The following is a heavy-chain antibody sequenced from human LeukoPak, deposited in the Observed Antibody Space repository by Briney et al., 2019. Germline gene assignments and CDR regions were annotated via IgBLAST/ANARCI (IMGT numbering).Heavy chain of an antibody. V-gene: IGHV3-30*02. D-gene: IGHD2-2*01. Sequence: GGSLRLSCAASGFTFSSYGMHWVRQAPGKGLEWVAFIRYDGSNKYYADSVKGRFTISRDNSKNTLYLQMNSLRAEDTAVYYCAKDWGYCSSTSCSPDAFDIWGQGTMVTVSS. CDR1: GFTFSSYG. CDR2: IRYDGSNK. CDR3: AKDWGYCSSTSCSPDAFDI. J-gene: IGHJ3*02.